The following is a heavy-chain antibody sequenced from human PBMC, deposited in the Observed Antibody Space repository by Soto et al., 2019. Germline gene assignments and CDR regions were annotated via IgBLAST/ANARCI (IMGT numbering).Heavy chain of an antibody. Sequence: QVQLVESGGGLVKPGGSLRLSCAASGFTISGYYMSWIRQAPGKGLEWISYISSSGTTENYADSVKGRFTVSRDDAKNSLYLQVNSLRAEDTAVYYCARDRGAVVGQYFDYWGQGTLVTVSS. V-gene: IGHV3-11*01. D-gene: IGHD6-19*01. CDR3: ARDRGAVVGQYFDY. J-gene: IGHJ4*02. CDR2: ISSSGTTE. CDR1: GFTISGYY.